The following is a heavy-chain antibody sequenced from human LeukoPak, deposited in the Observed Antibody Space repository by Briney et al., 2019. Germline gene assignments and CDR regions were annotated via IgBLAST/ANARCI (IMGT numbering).Heavy chain of an antibody. D-gene: IGHD3-22*01. V-gene: IGHV1-46*01. CDR3: ARGSDSSGYYSYYFNY. CDR2: INPSGGST. Sequence: ASVKVSCTASGYTFTSYYMHWVRQAPGQGLEWMGIINPSGGSTSYAQKFQGRVTMTRDTSTSTVYMELSSLRSEDTAVYYCARGSDSSGYYSYYFNYWGQGTLVTVSS. CDR1: GYTFTSYY. J-gene: IGHJ4*02.